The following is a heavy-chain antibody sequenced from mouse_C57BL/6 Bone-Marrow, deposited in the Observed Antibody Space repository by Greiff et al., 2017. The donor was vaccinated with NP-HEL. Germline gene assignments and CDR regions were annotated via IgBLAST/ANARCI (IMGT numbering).Heavy chain of an antibody. Sequence: VQLQQSGAELVKPGASVKLSCTASGFNIKDYYMHWVKQRTEQGLEWIGMIDPEDGDTKYDPKFKGKATITADTSSNTAYLQLRSLTSEDTAVYYCARPTLEYYFDYWGQGNTLTVSS. D-gene: IGHD1-1*01. CDR1: GFNIKDYY. J-gene: IGHJ2*01. CDR2: IDPEDGDT. V-gene: IGHV14-2*01. CDR3: ARPTLEYYFDY.